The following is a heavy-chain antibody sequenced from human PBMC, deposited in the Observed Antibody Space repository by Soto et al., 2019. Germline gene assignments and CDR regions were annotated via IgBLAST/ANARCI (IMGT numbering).Heavy chain of an antibody. CDR2: ISASNGNT. CDR1: GYTFTSYG. Sequence: ASVKVSCKASGYTFTSYGISWVRQAPGQGLEWMGWISASNGNTNYAQILQGRVTMTTDTSTSTAYLELRSLRSDDAAVYYCARVEAAMSGHWFDPWGQGTLVTVSS. J-gene: IGHJ5*02. V-gene: IGHV1-18*01. D-gene: IGHD2-2*01. CDR3: ARVEAAMSGHWFDP.